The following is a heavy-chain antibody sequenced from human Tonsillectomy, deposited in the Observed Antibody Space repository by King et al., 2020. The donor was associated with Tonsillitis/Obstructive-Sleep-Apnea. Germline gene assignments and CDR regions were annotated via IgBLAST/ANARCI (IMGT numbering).Heavy chain of an antibody. CDR1: GFTFRMYA. Sequence: VQLVESGGGVVQPGTSLRLSCEASGFTFRMYAMHWVRQAPGKGLEWVAVISYDGSNEYYGDSVKGRFTISRDNSKNTLYLQMNSLRAEDTAVYYCAKDPTSYRGGWEPLDHWGQGTLVTVSS. D-gene: IGHD6-19*01. CDR2: ISYDGSNE. J-gene: IGHJ5*02. V-gene: IGHV3-30*18. CDR3: AKDPTSYRGGWEPLDH.